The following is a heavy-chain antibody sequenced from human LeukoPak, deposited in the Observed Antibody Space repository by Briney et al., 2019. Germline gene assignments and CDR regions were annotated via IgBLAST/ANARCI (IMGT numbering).Heavy chain of an antibody. CDR2: INPNSGGT. Sequence: GASVKVSCKASGYTFTGYCMHWVRQAPGQGLEWMGWINPNSGGTNYAQKFQGRVTMTRDTSISTAYMELSRLRSDDTAVYYCARVYDTDIVVVPAATYYFDYWGQGTLVTVSS. J-gene: IGHJ4*02. V-gene: IGHV1-2*02. CDR3: ARVYDTDIVVVPAATYYFDY. D-gene: IGHD2-2*01. CDR1: GYTFTGYC.